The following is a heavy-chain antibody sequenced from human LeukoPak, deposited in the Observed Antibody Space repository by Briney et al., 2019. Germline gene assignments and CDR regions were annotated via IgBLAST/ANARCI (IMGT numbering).Heavy chain of an antibody. J-gene: IGHJ4*02. CDR2: IYYSGST. Sequence: SETLSLTCTVSGGSISSGGYYWSWIRQHPGKGLEWIGYIYYSGSTYYNPSLKSRVTISVDTSKNQFSLKLSSVTAADTAVYYCAGTRAVAGQSNFDYWGQGTLVTVSS. V-gene: IGHV4-31*03. CDR3: AGTRAVAGQSNFDY. D-gene: IGHD6-19*01. CDR1: GGSISSGGYY.